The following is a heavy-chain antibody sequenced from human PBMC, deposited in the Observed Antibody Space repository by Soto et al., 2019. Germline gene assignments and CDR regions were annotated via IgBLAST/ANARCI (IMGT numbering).Heavy chain of an antibody. D-gene: IGHD4-17*01. J-gene: IGHJ4*02. V-gene: IGHV2-70*11. CDR1: GFSLSTSGMC. Sequence: SGPTLVKPTQTLTLTCTFSGFSLSTSGMCVSWIRQPPGKALEWLARIDWDDDKYYSTSLKTRLTISKDTSKNQVVLTMTNMDPVDTATYYCARTPTAYDLYGDYDYWGQGTLVTVSS. CDR2: IDWDDDK. CDR3: ARTPTAYDLYGDYDY.